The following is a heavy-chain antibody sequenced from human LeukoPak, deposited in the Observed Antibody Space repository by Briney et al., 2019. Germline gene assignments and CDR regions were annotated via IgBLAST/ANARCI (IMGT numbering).Heavy chain of an antibody. J-gene: IGHJ3*02. CDR1: GYTFTGYY. Sequence: ASVKVSCKASGYTFTGYYMHWVRQAPGQGLEWMGWINPNSGGTNYAQKFQGRVTMTRDTSISTAYMELSRLRSDDTAVYYCASGSGSYYSNGACDIWGQGTMVTVSS. V-gene: IGHV1-2*02. D-gene: IGHD1-26*01. CDR2: INPNSGGT. CDR3: ASGSGSYYSNGACDI.